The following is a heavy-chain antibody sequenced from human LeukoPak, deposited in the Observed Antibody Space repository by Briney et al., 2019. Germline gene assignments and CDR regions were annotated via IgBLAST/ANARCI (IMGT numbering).Heavy chain of an antibody. CDR1: GYRFSSYW. Sequence: GESLKISCKGSGYRFSSYWIGWVRQMPGKGLEWMGIIYPGDSETRYSTSLQGQVTISADKSISTAYLQWSSLNASDTAMYYCVRALGYCSSGSCYYYDYWGQGTLVTVSS. D-gene: IGHD2-15*01. CDR3: VRALGYCSSGSCYYYDY. V-gene: IGHV5-51*01. J-gene: IGHJ4*02. CDR2: IYPGDSET.